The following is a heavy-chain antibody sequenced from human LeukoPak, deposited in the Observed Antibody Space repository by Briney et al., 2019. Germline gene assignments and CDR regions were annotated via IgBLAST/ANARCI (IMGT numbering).Heavy chain of an antibody. J-gene: IGHJ4*02. CDR2: IIPIFGTA. Sequence: GASVKVSCKASGGTFSSYAISWVRQAPGQGLEWMGGIIPIFGTANYAQKFQGRVTITADKSTSTAYMELSSLRSEDTAVYYCARDPRYCSGGSCRLDYWGQGTLVTVSS. V-gene: IGHV1-69*06. CDR3: ARDPRYCSGGSCRLDY. D-gene: IGHD2-15*01. CDR1: GGTFSSYA.